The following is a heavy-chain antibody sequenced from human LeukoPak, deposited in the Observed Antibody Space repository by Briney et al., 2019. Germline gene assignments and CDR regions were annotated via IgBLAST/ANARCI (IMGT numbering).Heavy chain of an antibody. Sequence: SETLSLTCTVSGDSISGGGNYWSWLRQHPGKGLEWIGYIYYSGSTYYNPSLKSRLTISVDTSKNQFSLKLSSVTAADMAVYYCARWGNSGYASGYFDYWGQGTLVTVSS. V-gene: IGHV4-31*03. J-gene: IGHJ4*02. CDR3: ARWGNSGYASGYFDY. CDR2: IYYSGST. D-gene: IGHD5-12*01. CDR1: GDSISGGGNY.